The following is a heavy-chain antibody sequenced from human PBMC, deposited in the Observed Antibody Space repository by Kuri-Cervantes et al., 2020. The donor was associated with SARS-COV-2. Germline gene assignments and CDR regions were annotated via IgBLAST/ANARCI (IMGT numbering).Heavy chain of an antibody. CDR2: ISSSSSYI. CDR3: ARGYRYNLPYFDY. V-gene: IGHV3-21*01. CDR1: GFTFSSYS. Sequence: LSLTCAASGFTFSSYSMNWVRQAPGKGLEWVSSISSSSSYIYYADSVKGRFTISRDNAKNSLYLQMNSLRAEDTAVYYCARGYRYNLPYFDYWGQGTLVTVSS. D-gene: IGHD1-1*01. J-gene: IGHJ4*02.